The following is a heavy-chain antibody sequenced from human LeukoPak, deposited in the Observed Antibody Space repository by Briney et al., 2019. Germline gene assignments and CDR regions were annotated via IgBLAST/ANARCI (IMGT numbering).Heavy chain of an antibody. CDR2: ISGSGGGT. Sequence: GGSLRLSCAASGFTFSNYAMNWVRQAPGEGLDWVSGISGSGGGTYYADYVKGRFTISRDNSKNTLYLQMNSLRAEDTAAYYCAKEYRFSSGWRHGMDVWGQGTTVTVSS. D-gene: IGHD6-19*01. CDR3: AKEYRFSSGWRHGMDV. CDR1: GFTFSNYA. V-gene: IGHV3-23*01. J-gene: IGHJ6*02.